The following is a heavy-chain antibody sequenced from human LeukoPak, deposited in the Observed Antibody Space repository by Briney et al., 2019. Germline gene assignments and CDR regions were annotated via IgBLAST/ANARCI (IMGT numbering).Heavy chain of an antibody. D-gene: IGHD3-10*01. CDR1: GFTFSSYW. Sequence: GSLRLSCAASGFTFSSYWMSWVRQAPGKGLEWVANIKQDGSEKYYVDSAKGRFTISRDNAKNSLYLQMDSLRAEDTAVYYCARDWSFMVRGSCGYWGQGTLVTVSS. CDR3: ARDWSFMVRGSCGY. CDR2: IKQDGSEK. J-gene: IGHJ4*02. V-gene: IGHV3-7*01.